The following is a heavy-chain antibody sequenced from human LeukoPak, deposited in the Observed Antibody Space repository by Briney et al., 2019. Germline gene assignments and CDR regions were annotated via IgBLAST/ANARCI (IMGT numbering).Heavy chain of an antibody. D-gene: IGHD3-10*01. CDR3: ARVDHYGFLDV. CDR2: IDYSGSS. V-gene: IGHV4-59*01. CDR1: GGSISSYF. Sequence: PSQTLSLTCTVSGGSISSYFWSWIRQPPGKGLEWIGYIDYSGSSNYNPSLKSRVTISVDTSKNQFSLKVSSLTAADTAVYYCARVDHYGFLDVWGKGTTVTISS. J-gene: IGHJ6*04.